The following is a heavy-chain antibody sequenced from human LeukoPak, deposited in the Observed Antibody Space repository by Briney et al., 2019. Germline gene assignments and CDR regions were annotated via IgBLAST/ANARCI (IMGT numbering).Heavy chain of an antibody. CDR2: ISGSGGST. J-gene: IGHJ3*02. D-gene: IGHD5-24*01. Sequence: GGSLRLSCAASGFTFSSYWMHWVRQAPGKGLEWVSAISGSGGSTYYADSVKGRFTISRDNSKNTLYLQMNSLRAEDTAVYYCASIIEMATMGPGLGAFDIWGQGTMVTVSS. V-gene: IGHV3-23*01. CDR3: ASIIEMATMGPGLGAFDI. CDR1: GFTFSSYW.